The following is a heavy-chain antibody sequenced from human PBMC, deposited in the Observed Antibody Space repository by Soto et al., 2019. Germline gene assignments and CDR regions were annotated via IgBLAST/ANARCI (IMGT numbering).Heavy chain of an antibody. CDR1: GGSFSGYY. Sequence: QVQLQQWGAGLLEPSETLSLTCAVYGGSFSGYYWSWIRQPPGKGLEWIGEINHSGSTNYNPSLKSRVTISVDTSKNQFSLKLSSVTAADTAVYYCARLVVAATSLDYWGQGTLVTVSS. V-gene: IGHV4-34*01. CDR3: ARLVVAATSLDY. D-gene: IGHD2-15*01. CDR2: INHSGST. J-gene: IGHJ4*02.